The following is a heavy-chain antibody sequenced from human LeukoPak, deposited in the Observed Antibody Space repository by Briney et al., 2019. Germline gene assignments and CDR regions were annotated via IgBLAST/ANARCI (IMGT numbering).Heavy chain of an antibody. CDR1: GGSFSGYY. J-gene: IGHJ5*02. V-gene: IGHV4-34*01. Sequence: SETLSLTCAVYGGSFSGYYWSWIRQPPGKGLEWIGEINHSGSTNYNPSLKSRFTISVDTSKNQFSLKLSSVTAADTAVYYCARGTHRSSTSCYNNIYSWLDPWGQGTLVTVSS. CDR2: INHSGST. CDR3: ARGTHRSSTSCYNNIYSWLDP. D-gene: IGHD2-2*02.